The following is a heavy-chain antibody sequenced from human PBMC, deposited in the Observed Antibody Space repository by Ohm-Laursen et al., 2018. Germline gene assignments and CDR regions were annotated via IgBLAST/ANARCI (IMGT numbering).Heavy chain of an antibody. V-gene: IGHV4-59*01. Sequence: SETLSLTCIVSGGSISSYYWSWIRQPPGKGLEWIGYLYYRGSTNYNPSLRSRVTISVDTSKNQFSLKLNSLPAADTAVYYCARGLWLGELLGSAGFDYWGQGTLVTVSS. CDR1: GGSISSYY. CDR3: ARGLWLGELLGSAGFDY. J-gene: IGHJ4*02. D-gene: IGHD3-10*01. CDR2: LYYRGST.